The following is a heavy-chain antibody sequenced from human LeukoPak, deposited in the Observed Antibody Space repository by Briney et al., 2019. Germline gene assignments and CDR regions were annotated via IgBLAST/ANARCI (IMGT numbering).Heavy chain of an antibody. V-gene: IGHV3-11*01. CDR1: GFTFSDYY. J-gene: IGHJ5*02. CDR2: ISSSGSTI. CDR3: ARAGGSSSSGWFDP. Sequence: KPGGSLRLSCAASGFTFSDYYMSWIRQAPGKGLEWVSYISSSGSTIYYADSVKGRFTTSRDNAKNSLYLQMNSLRAEATAVYYCARAGGSSSSGWFDPWGQGTLVTVSS. D-gene: IGHD6-13*01.